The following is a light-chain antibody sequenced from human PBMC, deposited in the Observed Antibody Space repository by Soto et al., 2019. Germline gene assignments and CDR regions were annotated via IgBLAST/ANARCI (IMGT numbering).Light chain of an antibody. Sequence: DVQMTQSPSSLSASVGARVTITCQASQDITNFLNWYQQTPGKAPKLLVYDATYLERGVPSRFSGSGVGTNFTFTISSPQPEDFATYVCQQYDDLPLTFGGGTKVEIK. CDR3: QQYDDLPLT. J-gene: IGKJ4*01. CDR1: QDITNF. CDR2: DAT. V-gene: IGKV1-33*01.